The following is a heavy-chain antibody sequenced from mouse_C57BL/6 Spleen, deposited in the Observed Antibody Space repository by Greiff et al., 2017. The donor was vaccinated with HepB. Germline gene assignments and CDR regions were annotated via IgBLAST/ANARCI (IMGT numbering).Heavy chain of an antibody. CDR1: GFTFSSYA. D-gene: IGHD2-4*01. CDR3: TRDGDYDGYAMDY. Sequence: EVQGVESGEGLVKPGGSLKLSCAASGFTFSSYAMSWVRQTPEKRLEWVAYISSGGDYIYYADTVKGRFTISRDNARNTLYLQMSSLKSEDTAMYYCTRDGDYDGYAMDYWGQGTSVTVSS. CDR2: ISSGGDYI. J-gene: IGHJ4*01. V-gene: IGHV5-9-1*02.